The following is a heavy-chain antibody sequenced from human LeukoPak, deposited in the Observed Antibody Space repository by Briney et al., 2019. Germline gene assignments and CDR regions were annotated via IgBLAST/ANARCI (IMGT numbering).Heavy chain of an antibody. Sequence: ASVKVSCKASGYTFIAYYIHWVRQAPGQGLEWMGIINSSGGSTTYAQNFQGRVTMTRDTSTSAVYMELSSLGSEDTAVYYCARGGSLAVAPHLYYFDYWGQGTLVTVSS. D-gene: IGHD6-19*01. J-gene: IGHJ4*02. CDR3: ARGGSLAVAPHLYYFDY. V-gene: IGHV1-46*01. CDR2: INSSGGST. CDR1: GYTFIAYY.